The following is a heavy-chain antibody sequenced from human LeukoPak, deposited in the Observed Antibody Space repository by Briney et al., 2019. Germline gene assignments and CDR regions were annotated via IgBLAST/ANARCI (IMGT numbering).Heavy chain of an antibody. Sequence: PSETLSLTCSVSGASITRYYWTWIRQPVGKGLEWFGRLCTNGTVNYNPSLRSRVTMSRDTSRNQFSLKLTCARLLGSSGYAGDWYFDLWGPGALVTVSS. CDR2: LCTNGTV. CDR3: DWYFDL. V-gene: IGHV4-4*07. J-gene: IGHJ2*01. D-gene: IGHD3-22*01. CDR1: GASITRYY.